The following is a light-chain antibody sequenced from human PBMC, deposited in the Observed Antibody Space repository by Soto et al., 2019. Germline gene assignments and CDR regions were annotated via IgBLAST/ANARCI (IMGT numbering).Light chain of an antibody. V-gene: IGLV2-14*01. J-gene: IGLJ2*01. CDR3: SSYKSNSTPVV. Sequence: QSVLTQPASVSGSPGQSITISCTGTSSDVGSYNYVSWYQQHPGKAPKLMIDDVSNRPSGVSNRFSGSKSGNTASLPITGLQAEEEDAYYCSSYKSNSTPVVFGGGTKLTVL. CDR1: SSDVGSYNY. CDR2: DVS.